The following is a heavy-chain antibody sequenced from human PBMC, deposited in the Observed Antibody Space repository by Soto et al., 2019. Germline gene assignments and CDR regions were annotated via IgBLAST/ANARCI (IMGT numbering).Heavy chain of an antibody. D-gene: IGHD2-2*01. V-gene: IGHV1-69*01. J-gene: IGHJ4*02. CDR3: ANLPDVVVARGGSFDS. Sequence: QVQLVQSGAEVKKPGSSVKVSCKASGGTFSSYAISWVRQAPGQGLEWMGGIIPMFGTPNYAQRFEGRVTITADESTSTAYMELSSLRSEDTAVYYCANLPDVVVARGGSFDSSGQGTLVTVSS. CDR1: GGTFSSYA. CDR2: IIPMFGTP.